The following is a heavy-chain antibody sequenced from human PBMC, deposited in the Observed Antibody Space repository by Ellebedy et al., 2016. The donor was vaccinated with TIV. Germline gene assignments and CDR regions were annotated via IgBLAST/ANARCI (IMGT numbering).Heavy chain of an antibody. J-gene: IGHJ4*02. CDR3: ARRSRGPSYYFDY. D-gene: IGHD3-10*01. CDR2: ISGRGGMM. V-gene: IGHV3-48*04. CDR1: GFIFNHYS. Sequence: PGGSLRLSCAASGFIFNHYSMNWVRQAPGKGLEWISYISGRGGMMDHADSVKGRFTISRDNAKNSLYLQLSSLRAEDTAVYYCARRSRGPSYYFDYWGQGALVTVSS.